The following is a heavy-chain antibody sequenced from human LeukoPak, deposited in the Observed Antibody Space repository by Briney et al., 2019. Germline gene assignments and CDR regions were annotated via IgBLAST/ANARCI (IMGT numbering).Heavy chain of an antibody. CDR1: GFLFSSCG. Sequence: GGSLRLSCAASGFLFSSCGMHWVRQAPGKGLEWVGVIWSNGNNKYYADSVKGRFTISRDNSKNTLYLQMDSLRAEDTAVYYCTKDPGPYVIGYWGQGTLVTVSS. D-gene: IGHD2/OR15-2a*01. J-gene: IGHJ4*02. CDR3: TKDPGPYVIGY. CDR2: IWSNGNNK. V-gene: IGHV3-33*03.